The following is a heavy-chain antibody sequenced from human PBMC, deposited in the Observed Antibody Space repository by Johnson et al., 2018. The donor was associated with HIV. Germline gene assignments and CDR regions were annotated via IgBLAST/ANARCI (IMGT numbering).Heavy chain of an antibody. CDR1: GFTFSSYG. CDR3: AKDLVVTAPGAFDI. CDR2: IRYDGSNK. D-gene: IGHD2-21*02. J-gene: IGHJ3*02. V-gene: IGHV3-30*02. Sequence: QVQLVESGGGVVQPGGSVRLSCAASGFTFSSYGMHWVRQAPGKGLEWVTFIRYDGSNKYYADSVKGRFTISRDNSKNTLYLQMSSLRAEDTAVYYCAKDLVVTAPGAFDIWGQGTMVTVSS.